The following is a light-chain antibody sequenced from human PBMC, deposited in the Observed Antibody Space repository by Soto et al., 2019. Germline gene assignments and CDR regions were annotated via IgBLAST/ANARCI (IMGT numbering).Light chain of an antibody. CDR3: QQYEAYPLT. CDR1: QSINSW. CDR2: KAS. J-gene: IGKJ4*01. V-gene: IGKV1-5*03. Sequence: DIPLTQSPSTLSASVGDRVTITCRASQSINSWLAWYQQKPGKAPKLLVYKASSLESGVPSRFSGSGSGTEFNLTISTLQPDDFATYYCQQYEAYPLTFGGGTKVEI.